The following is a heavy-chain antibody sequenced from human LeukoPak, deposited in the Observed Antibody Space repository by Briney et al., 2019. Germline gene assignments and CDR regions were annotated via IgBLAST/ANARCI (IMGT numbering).Heavy chain of an antibody. V-gene: IGHV1-18*01. CDR1: GYSFNSYG. D-gene: IGHD3-10*01. J-gene: IGHJ4*02. Sequence: ASVKVSCKASGYSFNSYGISWVRQAPGQGLEWLGWISAYNGNTNYAQNLQGRVTMTTDTSTSTAYMELRSLRSDDTAVYYCARSGSRLEWFGETMGYCDNWGQGTLVTVSS. CDR3: ARSGSRLEWFGETMGYCDN. CDR2: ISAYNGNT.